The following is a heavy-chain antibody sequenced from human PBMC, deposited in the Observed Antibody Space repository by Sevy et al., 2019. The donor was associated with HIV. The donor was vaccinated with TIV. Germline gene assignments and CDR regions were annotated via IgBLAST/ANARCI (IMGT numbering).Heavy chain of an antibody. CDR3: ARDKNYYVSGSFDY. CDR1: GGIFRSNA. Sequence: ASVKVSCKASGGIFRSNAISWVRQAPGQGLEWMGGIIAVFGTTHYAQKFQGRVTITADESRSTAYMELSSPKSEDTAVYYCARDKNYYVSGSFDYWGQGSQVTVSS. CDR2: IIAVFGTT. J-gene: IGHJ4*01. V-gene: IGHV1-69*13. D-gene: IGHD3-10*01.